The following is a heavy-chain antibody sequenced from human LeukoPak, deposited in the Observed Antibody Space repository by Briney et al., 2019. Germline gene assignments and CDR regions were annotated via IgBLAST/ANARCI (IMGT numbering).Heavy chain of an antibody. CDR2: IHHSGST. CDR3: ARAPLSGTYYIDTFDI. J-gene: IGHJ3*02. CDR1: GSSISTNNW. D-gene: IGHD1-26*01. V-gene: IGHV4-4*02. Sequence: SGTLSLTCAVSGSSISTNNWWTWVRQPPGKGLEWIGEIHHSGSTDYNPSLKSRVTISPDKSKNQFSLTLTSVTAADTAVYFCARAPLSGTYYIDTFDIWGQGTMVTVSS.